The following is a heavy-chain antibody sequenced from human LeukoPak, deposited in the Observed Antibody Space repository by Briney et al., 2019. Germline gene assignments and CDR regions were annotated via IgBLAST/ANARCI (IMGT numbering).Heavy chain of an antibody. D-gene: IGHD3-3*01. CDR1: GYTFTSYA. V-gene: IGHV1-3*01. Sequence: ASVTVSFTASGYTFTSYAMHWVSQPPGQRLEWMGWINAGNGNTKYSQKFQGRVTITRDTSASTAYMELSSLRSEDTAVYYCARVGYDFWSGYHYWPYFDYWGQGTLVTVSS. CDR2: INAGNGNT. J-gene: IGHJ4*02. CDR3: ARVGYDFWSGYHYWPYFDY.